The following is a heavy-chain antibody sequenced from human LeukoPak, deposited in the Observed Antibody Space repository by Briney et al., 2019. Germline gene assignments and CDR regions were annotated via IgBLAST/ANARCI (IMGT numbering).Heavy chain of an antibody. CDR1: GDSISGYY. D-gene: IGHD6-6*01. CDR2: LTYDGTT. V-gene: IGHV4-34*01. J-gene: IGHJ4*02. CDR3: ARGIWSSSSFGY. Sequence: SENLSLTCTVSGDSISGYYWTWIRRPPGKGLEWIGVLTYDGTTHYNPSLKSRITISIDTSKNHFSLNLNSVTAADTAVYYCARGIWSSSSFGYWGQGTLVTVSS.